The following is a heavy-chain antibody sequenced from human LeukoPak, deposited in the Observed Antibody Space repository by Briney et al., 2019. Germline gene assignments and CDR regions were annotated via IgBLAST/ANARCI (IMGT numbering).Heavy chain of an antibody. CDR2: IRQDGSET. CDR3: ARLIDY. CDR1: GFTFSSYV. J-gene: IGHJ4*02. D-gene: IGHD2-21*01. Sequence: GGSLRLSCAASGFTFSSYVMHWVRQAPGKGLEWVANIRQDGSETYYADSVKGRFTISRDNAKNSLYLQMNYLRAEDTAVYYCARLIDYWGQGTLVTVSS. V-gene: IGHV3-7*01.